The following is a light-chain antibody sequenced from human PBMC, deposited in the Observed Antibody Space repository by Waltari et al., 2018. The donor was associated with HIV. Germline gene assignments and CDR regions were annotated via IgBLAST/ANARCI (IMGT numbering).Light chain of an antibody. CDR3: QQRSNWPIFT. Sequence: IVMTQSPGTLSLSPGERATLSCMASETVGTNLDWYQQKPGQAPRLLIYGASARATGVPARFSGSGSGADFTLTISSLQPEDFAVYYCQQRSNWPIFTFGPGTKVDIK. V-gene: IGKV3-15*01. J-gene: IGKJ3*01. CDR1: ETVGTN. CDR2: GAS.